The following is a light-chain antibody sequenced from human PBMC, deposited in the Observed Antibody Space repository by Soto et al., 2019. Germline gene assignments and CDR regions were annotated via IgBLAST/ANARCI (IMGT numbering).Light chain of an antibody. CDR1: QSLSTN. V-gene: IGKV3-15*01. CDR2: GAS. CDR3: QQYSYWPPFT. Sequence: EIVMTQSPATLSVSPGEGATLSCRASQSLSTNLAWYQQKPGQAPRLLIYGASTRATGIPARFSGSGSGTEFTLTISSLQSEDFGVYYCQQYSYWPPFTFGQGTRLEIK. J-gene: IGKJ5*01.